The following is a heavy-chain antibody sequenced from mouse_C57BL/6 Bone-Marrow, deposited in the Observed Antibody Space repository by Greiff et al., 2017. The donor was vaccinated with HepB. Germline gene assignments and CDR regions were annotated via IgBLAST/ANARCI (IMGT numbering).Heavy chain of an antibody. CDR3: ARGITTVPNFDV. CDR1: GYSFTGYY. J-gene: IGHJ1*03. CDR2: INPSTGGT. Sequence: VQLKESGPELVKPGASVKISCKASGYSFTGYYMNWVKQSPEKSLEWIGEINPSTGGTTYNQKFKAKATLTVDKSSSTAYMQLKSLTSEDSAVYYCARGITTVPNFDVWGTGTTVTVSS. V-gene: IGHV1-42*01. D-gene: IGHD1-1*01.